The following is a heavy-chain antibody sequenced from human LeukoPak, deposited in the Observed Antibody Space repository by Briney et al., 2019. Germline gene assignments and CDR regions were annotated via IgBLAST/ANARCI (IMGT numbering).Heavy chain of an antibody. CDR2: ISGSGGST. D-gene: IGHD2-21*02. V-gene: IGHV3-23*01. CDR1: GFTFINYA. Sequence: GGSLRLSCAASGFTFINYAMSWVRQAPGKGLEWVSAISGSGGSTYYADSVKGRFTISRDNAKNSLYLQMNSLRDEDTAVYYCARDSYCGGDCFSGFLDYWGQGTLVTVSS. CDR3: ARDSYCGGDCFSGFLDY. J-gene: IGHJ4*02.